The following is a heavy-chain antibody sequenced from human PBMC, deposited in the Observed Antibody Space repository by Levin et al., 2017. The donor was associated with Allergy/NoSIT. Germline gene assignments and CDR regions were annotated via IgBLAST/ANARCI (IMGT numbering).Heavy chain of an antibody. CDR3: TTAPEYGDYERSIDY. CDR1: GFSFGDAW. Sequence: GESLKISCAALGFSFGDAWMSWVRQTPGKGLEWVGRIKTKSDGATADYAAAVQSRFTISRDDAIHILYLEMDSLKTEDTAVYYCTTAPEYGDYERSIDYWGRGTPVTVSS. J-gene: IGHJ4*02. V-gene: IGHV3-15*01. CDR2: IKTKSDGATA. D-gene: IGHD4-17*01.